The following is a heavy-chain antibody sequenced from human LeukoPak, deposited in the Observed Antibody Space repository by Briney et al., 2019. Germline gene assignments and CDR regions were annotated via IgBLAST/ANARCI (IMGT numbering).Heavy chain of an antibody. CDR3: ARDSGSSWYHYYYGMDV. V-gene: IGHV4-61*01. CDR2: IYYSGST. J-gene: IGHJ6*02. D-gene: IGHD6-13*01. CDR1: GGSVSSGSYC. Sequence: SETLSLTCTVSGGSVSSGSYCWSWIRRPPGKGLEWIGYIYYSGSTNYNPSLKSRVTISVDTSKNQFSLKLSSVTAADTAVYYCARDSGSSWYHYYYGMDVWGQGTTVTVSS.